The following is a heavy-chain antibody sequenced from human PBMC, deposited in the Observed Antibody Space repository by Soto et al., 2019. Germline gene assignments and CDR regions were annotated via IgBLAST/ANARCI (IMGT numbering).Heavy chain of an antibody. CDR1: GFTFSSYA. CDR2: ISGSGGST. J-gene: IGHJ4*02. CDR3: AKGASGLLWFCDF. V-gene: IGHV3-23*01. Sequence: GGSLRLSCAASGFTFSSYAMSWVRQAPGKGLEWVSAISGSGGSTYYADSVKGRFTISRDNSKNTLYLEMNTLRAEDTAVYYCAKGASGLLWFCDFWGQGTLVTVSS. D-gene: IGHD3-10*01.